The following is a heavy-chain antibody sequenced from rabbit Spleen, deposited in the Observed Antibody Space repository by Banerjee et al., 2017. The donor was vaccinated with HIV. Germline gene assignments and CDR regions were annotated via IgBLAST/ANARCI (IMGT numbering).Heavy chain of an antibody. D-gene: IGHD8-1*01. Sequence: QSLEESGGGLVKPGASLTLTCKASGFSFNSGYDMCWVRQAPGKGLEWIACIYAGSSGNTYSATWAKGRFTSSKTSSTTVTLQMTSLTVADTATYFCARDTGSSFSSYGMDLWGPGTLVTVS. J-gene: IGHJ6*01. CDR1: GFSFNSGYD. V-gene: IGHV1S40*01. CDR2: IYAGSSGNT. CDR3: ARDTGSSFSSYGMDL.